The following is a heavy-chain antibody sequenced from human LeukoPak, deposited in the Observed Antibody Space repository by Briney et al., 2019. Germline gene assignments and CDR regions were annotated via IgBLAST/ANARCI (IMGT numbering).Heavy chain of an antibody. V-gene: IGHV3-33*01. J-gene: IGHJ6*03. D-gene: IGHD5-18*01. CDR1: GFTFSSYG. CDR3: ARDNRGYSYGYYYYMDV. Sequence: GGSLRLSCAASGFTFSSYGTHWVRQAPGKGLEWVAVIWYDGSNKYYADSVKGRFTISRDNSKNTLYLQMNSLRAEDTAVYYCARDNRGYSYGYYYYMDVWGKGTTVTVSS. CDR2: IWYDGSNK.